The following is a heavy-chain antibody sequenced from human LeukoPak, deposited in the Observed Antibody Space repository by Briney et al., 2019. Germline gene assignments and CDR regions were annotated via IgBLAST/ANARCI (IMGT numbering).Heavy chain of an antibody. CDR3: AKVSGGSGWYYFDY. CDR1: GFTFSSYS. D-gene: IGHD6-19*01. CDR2: ISTSSSYI. Sequence: GGSLRLSCAASGFTFSSYSMNWVRQAPGRGLEWVSSISTSSSYIYYADSMKGRFTISRDNAKNSLYLQMNSPRAEDTAVYYCAKVSGGSGWYYFDYWGQGTLVTVSS. V-gene: IGHV3-21*01. J-gene: IGHJ4*02.